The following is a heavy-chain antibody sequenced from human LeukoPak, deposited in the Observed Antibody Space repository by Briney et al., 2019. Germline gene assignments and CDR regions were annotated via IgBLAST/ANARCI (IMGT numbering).Heavy chain of an antibody. D-gene: IGHD5-18*01. CDR1: GYTFTGCY. CDR3: AREQDIGMVSALDY. CDR2: INPNSGDT. J-gene: IGHJ4*02. V-gene: IGHV1-2*02. Sequence: ASVKVSCKPSGYTFTGCYMHWVRQAPGLGLERMGWINPNSGDTNYAQKFQGRVTMARDTSISTAYMELSRLRSDDTAVYYCAREQDIGMVSALDYWGQGTLVTVSS.